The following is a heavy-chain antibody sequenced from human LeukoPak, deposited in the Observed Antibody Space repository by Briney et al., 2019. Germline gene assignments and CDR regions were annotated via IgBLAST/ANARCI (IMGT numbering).Heavy chain of an antibody. CDR1: GFTFTSSA. V-gene: IGHV1-58*02. J-gene: IGHJ4*02. CDR3: AANPYYYNSSGYLDY. D-gene: IGHD3-22*01. Sequence: SVKVSCKASGFTFTSSAMQWVRQARGQRLEWIGWIVVGSGNTNYAQKFQERVTITRDMSTSTAYMELSSLRSEDTAVYYCAANPYYYNSSGYLDYWGQGTLVTVSS. CDR2: IVVGSGNT.